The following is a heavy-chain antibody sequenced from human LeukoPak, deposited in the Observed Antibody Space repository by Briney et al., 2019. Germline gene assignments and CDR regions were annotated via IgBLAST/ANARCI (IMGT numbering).Heavy chain of an antibody. Sequence: SETLSLTCTVPGGSISSYYWSWIRQPPGKGLEWIGYVYYTGSTNYNPSLKSRVAISIDTSKNQFSLNLNSVTAADTAVYYCARARGYYYYMDVWGKGTTVTVSS. CDR3: ARARGYYYYMDV. J-gene: IGHJ6*03. V-gene: IGHV4-59*08. CDR2: VYYTGST. CDR1: GGSISSYY. D-gene: IGHD3-10*01.